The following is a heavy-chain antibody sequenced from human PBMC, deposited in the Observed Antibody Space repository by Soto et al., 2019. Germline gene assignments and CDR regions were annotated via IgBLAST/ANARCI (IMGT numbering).Heavy chain of an antibody. CDR2: IYYSGST. D-gene: IGHD5-12*01. V-gene: IGHV4-31*03. CDR3: ARGHRDILGYSGYVSWFDP. J-gene: IGHJ5*02. Sequence: SETLSLTCTVSGGSISSGGYYWSWIRQHPGKGLEWIGYIYYSGSTYYNPSLKSRVTISVDTSKNKLSMKLSSVTAADTAVYYCARGHRDILGYSGYVSWFDPWGQGTLVTVSS. CDR1: GGSISSGGYY.